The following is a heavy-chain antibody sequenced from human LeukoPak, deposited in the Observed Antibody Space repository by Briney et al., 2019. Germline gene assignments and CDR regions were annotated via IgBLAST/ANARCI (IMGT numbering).Heavy chain of an antibody. D-gene: IGHD3-3*01. V-gene: IGHV1-69*13. Sequence: ASVKVSCKASGGTFSSYAISLVRQAPGQGLEWMGRIIPIFGTANYAQKFQGRVTITADEPTSTAYMELSSERSEDTAVYYCAGPLNYDFWSAVKGGYYYYYMDVWGRGTTVTVSS. CDR2: IIPIFGTA. CDR1: GGTFSSYA. J-gene: IGHJ6*03. CDR3: AGPLNYDFWSAVKGGYYYYYMDV.